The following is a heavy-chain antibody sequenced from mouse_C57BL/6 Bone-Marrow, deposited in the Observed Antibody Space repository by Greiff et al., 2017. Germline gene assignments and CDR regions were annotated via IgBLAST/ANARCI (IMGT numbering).Heavy chain of an antibody. D-gene: IGHD2-4*01. CDR2: IYPGSGNT. CDR3: ARERMITYYLDY. Sequence: VQLQQSGAELVRPGASVKLSCKASGYTFTDYYINWVKQRPGQGLEWIARIYPGSGNTYYNEKFKGKATLTAEKSSSTAYMQLSSLTSEDSAVYFCARERMITYYLDYWGQGTTLTVSS. CDR1: GYTFTDYY. V-gene: IGHV1-76*01. J-gene: IGHJ2*01.